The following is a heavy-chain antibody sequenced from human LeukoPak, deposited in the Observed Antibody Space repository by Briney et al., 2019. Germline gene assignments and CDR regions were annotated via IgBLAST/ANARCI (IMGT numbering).Heavy chain of an antibody. CDR1: GFTFSSYG. CDR2: IRYDGSNK. J-gene: IGHJ4*02. Sequence: PGGSLRLSCAASGFTFSSYGMHWVRQAPGKGLEWVAFIRYDGSNKYYADSVKDRFTISRDNSKNTLYPQMNGLRAEDTAVYYCAKDPGYSYGCFDYWGQGTLVTVSS. CDR3: AKDPGYSYGCFDY. D-gene: IGHD5-18*01. V-gene: IGHV3-30*02.